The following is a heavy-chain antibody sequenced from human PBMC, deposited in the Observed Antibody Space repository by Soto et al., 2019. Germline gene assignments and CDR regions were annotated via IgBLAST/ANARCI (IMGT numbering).Heavy chain of an antibody. CDR2: ISYDGSHK. CDR3: AKETVWEILEGYFEY. CDR1: GFTFSTYG. D-gene: IGHD1-26*01. J-gene: IGHJ4*02. Sequence: SLRLSCAASGFTFSTYGMHWVRQAPGKGLEWVAVISYDGSHKSYGDSVKGRFTISRDNSKNTLYLQMNSLRAEDTAVYYCAKETVWEILEGYFEYWGQGTLVTVSS. V-gene: IGHV3-30*18.